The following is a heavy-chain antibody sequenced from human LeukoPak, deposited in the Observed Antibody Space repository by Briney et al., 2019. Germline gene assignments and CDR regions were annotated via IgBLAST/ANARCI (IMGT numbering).Heavy chain of an antibody. Sequence: SVKVSCKASGGTFRTYGVSWVRQAPGQGLEWMGGIIPIFGGTSYAQKFQDRVTITADESTTVAYMDLSSPRFEDTAVYYCARVITIGQPPYYYYMDVWGKGTTVTVSS. J-gene: IGHJ6*03. V-gene: IGHV1-69*01. CDR3: ARVITIGQPPYYYYMDV. CDR1: GGTFRTYG. CDR2: IIPIFGGT. D-gene: IGHD3-10*01.